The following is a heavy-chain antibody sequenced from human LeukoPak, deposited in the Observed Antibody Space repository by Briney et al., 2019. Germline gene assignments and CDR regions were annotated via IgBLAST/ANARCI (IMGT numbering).Heavy chain of an antibody. CDR1: GYTFTGYY. J-gene: IGHJ4*02. V-gene: IGHV1-2*02. CDR3: ARVDRPYSSSVGY. CDR2: IKPNTGGT. D-gene: IGHD6-19*01. Sequence: GASVKVSCKASGYTFTGYYIHWVRQAPGEGLEWMGWIKPNTGGTNYAQKFQGRVTMTRDTSISTADMELSRLRSDDTAVYYCARVDRPYSSSVGYWGQGTLVTVSS.